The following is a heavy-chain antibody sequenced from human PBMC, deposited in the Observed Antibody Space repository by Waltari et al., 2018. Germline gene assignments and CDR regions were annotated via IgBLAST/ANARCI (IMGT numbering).Heavy chain of an antibody. Sequence: QVQLQQWGAGLLKPSETLSLPCAVYGGSFSGYYWSWIRPPPGKGLEWIVEINHSGSTNYNPALTSRVTISVDTSKNQCSLKLCSVTAADTAVYYCARAYYDCWSGYYLYPYWGQGTLVTVSS. J-gene: IGHJ4*02. D-gene: IGHD3-3*01. V-gene: IGHV4-34*01. CDR2: INHSGST. CDR3: ARAYYDCWSGYYLYPY. CDR1: GGSFSGYY.